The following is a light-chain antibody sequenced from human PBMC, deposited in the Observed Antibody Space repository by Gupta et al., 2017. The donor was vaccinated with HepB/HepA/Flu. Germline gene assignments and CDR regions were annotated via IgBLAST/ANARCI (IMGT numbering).Light chain of an antibody. CDR1: SSNIGSNT. CDR2: SNN. J-gene: IGLJ1*01. CDR3: AAWDDSRNGYV. Sequence: SVLTQRPSASGTPGQRVTISCSGSSSNIGSNTVNWYQQLPGTAPKLLIYSNNQRPSGVPDRFSGSKSGTSASLAISGLQSEDEADYYCAAWDDSRNGYVFGTGTKVTVL. V-gene: IGLV1-44*01.